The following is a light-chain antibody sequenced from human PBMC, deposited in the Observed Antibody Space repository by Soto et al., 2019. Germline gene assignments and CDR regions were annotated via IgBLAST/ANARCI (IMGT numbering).Light chain of an antibody. V-gene: IGLV2-11*01. CDR1: SSDVGGYNY. J-gene: IGLJ1*01. CDR3: CSYGGSFYV. Sequence: QSVLTQPHSVSGSPGQSVAIPCSGTSSDVGGYNYVSWYQQHPGKAPKLIIFDVNKRPSGVPDRFSGSKSGSTASLTISGLQAEDEADYYCCSYGGSFYVVGTGTKVTVL. CDR2: DVN.